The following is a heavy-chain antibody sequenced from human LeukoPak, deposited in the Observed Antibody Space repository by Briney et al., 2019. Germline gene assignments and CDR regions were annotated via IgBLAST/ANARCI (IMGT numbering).Heavy chain of an antibody. V-gene: IGHV3-23*01. CDR2: ISDSGGSI. J-gene: IGHJ4*02. CDR1: GITLSNYG. Sequence: GESLRLSCAVSGITLSNYGMSWVRQAPGKGLEWVAGISDSGGSINYADSVKGRFTISRDNPKNTLYLQMNSLRAEDTAVYFCAKRGVVIRVILVGFHKEAYYFDSWGQGALVTVSS. CDR3: AKRGVVIRVILVGFHKEAYYFDS. D-gene: IGHD3-22*01.